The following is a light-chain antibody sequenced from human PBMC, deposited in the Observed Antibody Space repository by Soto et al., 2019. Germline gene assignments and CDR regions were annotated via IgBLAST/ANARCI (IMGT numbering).Light chain of an antibody. V-gene: IGKV3-20*01. CDR1: QNVRGY. CDR2: GAS. Sequence: EILLTQSPVTLSLSPGERATLSCRASQNVRGYLAWYQQKPGQPPRLLIYGASSRASGIPDRFSGSGSGTDFTLTISRLEPDDFAVYYCQQYGSSPWTFGQGTKVDIK. J-gene: IGKJ1*01. CDR3: QQYGSSPWT.